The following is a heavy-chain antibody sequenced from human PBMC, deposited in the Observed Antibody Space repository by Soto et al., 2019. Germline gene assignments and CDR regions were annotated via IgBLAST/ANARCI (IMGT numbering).Heavy chain of an antibody. CDR1: GGSISSYY. CDR3: ARAVSSSKTEFDY. CDR2: IYYSGST. Sequence: PSETLSLTCTVSGGSISSYYWSWIRQPPGKGLEWIGYIYYSGSTNYNPSLKSRVTISVDTSKNQFSLKLSSVTAADTAVYCCARAVSSSKTEFDYWGQGTLVTVSS. D-gene: IGHD1-1*01. V-gene: IGHV4-59*01. J-gene: IGHJ4*02.